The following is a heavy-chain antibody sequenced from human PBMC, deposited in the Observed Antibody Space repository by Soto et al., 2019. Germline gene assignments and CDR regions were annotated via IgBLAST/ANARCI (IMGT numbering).Heavy chain of an antibody. CDR3: ARDGQAPYYSSGMDV. Sequence: QVQVVQSGDEVKKPGASVKVSCKASGYTFTNYGFSWVRQAPGQGLEWMGWISGYNGNTKYAEKFQGSVTMTTSTSTSTAHTALRSLRSADTAVSYCARDGQAPYYSSGMDVWGHGPAVTVSS. CDR1: GYTFTNYG. CDR2: ISGYNGNT. V-gene: IGHV1-18*01. J-gene: IGHJ6*02.